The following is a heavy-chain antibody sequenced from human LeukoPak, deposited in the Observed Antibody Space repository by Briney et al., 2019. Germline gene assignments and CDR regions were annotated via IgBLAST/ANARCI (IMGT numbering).Heavy chain of an antibody. D-gene: IGHD2-2*01. CDR3: ARDRRGYCSSTSCYLEFDP. J-gene: IGHJ5*02. V-gene: IGHV4-4*07. CDR2: IYTSGST. CDR1: GGSFSGYY. Sequence: SETLSLTCAVYGGSFSGYYWSWIRQPAGKGLEWIGRIYTSGSTNYNPFLKSRVTMSVDTSKNQFSLKLSSVTAADTAVYYCARDRRGYCSSTSCYLEFDPWGQGTLVTVSS.